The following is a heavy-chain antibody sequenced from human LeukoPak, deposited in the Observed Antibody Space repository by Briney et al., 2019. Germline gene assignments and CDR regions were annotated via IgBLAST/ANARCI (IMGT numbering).Heavy chain of an antibody. V-gene: IGHV1-2*02. Sequence: ASVKVSCKASGYTFTGYYMHWVRQAPGQGLEWMGWINPNSGGTNYAQKFQGRVTMTRDTSISTAYMELSRLRSDDTAVYYCARGEVRLERRGFDYWGQGTLVTVSS. CDR3: ARGEVRLERRGFDY. D-gene: IGHD1-1*01. J-gene: IGHJ4*02. CDR1: GYTFTGYY. CDR2: INPNSGGT.